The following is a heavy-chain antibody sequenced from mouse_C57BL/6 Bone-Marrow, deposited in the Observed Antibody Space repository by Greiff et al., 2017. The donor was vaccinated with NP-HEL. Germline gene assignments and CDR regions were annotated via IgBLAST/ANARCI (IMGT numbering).Heavy chain of an antibody. V-gene: IGHV1-7*01. CDR2: INPSSGYT. Sequence: VQLHQSGAELAKPGASVKLSCKASGYTFTSYWMHWVKQRPGQGLEWIGYINPSSGYTKYNQKFKDKATLTADKSSSTAYMQLSSLTYEDSAVYYCAREEFYPYYAMDYWGQGTSVTVSS. CDR1: GYTFTSYW. J-gene: IGHJ4*01. CDR3: AREEFYPYYAMDY. D-gene: IGHD2-1*01.